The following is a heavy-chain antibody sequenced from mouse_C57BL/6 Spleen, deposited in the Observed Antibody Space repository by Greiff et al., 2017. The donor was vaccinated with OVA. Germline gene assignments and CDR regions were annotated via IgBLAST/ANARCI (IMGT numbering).Heavy chain of an antibody. J-gene: IGHJ4*01. V-gene: IGHV5-4*01. Sequence: EVQRVESGGGLLKPGGSLKLSCAASGFTLSSYAMSLVRQTPEKRLEWVATISDGGSYTYYPDNVKGRFTIARDNAKNNLYLQMSHLKSEDTAMYYCARGPSKGYAMDYWGQGTSVTVSS. CDR2: ISDGGSYT. CDR1: GFTLSSYA. CDR3: ARGPSKGYAMDY. D-gene: IGHD2-5*01.